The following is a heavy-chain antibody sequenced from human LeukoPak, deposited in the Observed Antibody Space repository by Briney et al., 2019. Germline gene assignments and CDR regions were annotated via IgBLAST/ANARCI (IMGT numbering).Heavy chain of an antibody. V-gene: IGHV3-30*04. CDR3: AKWGDYNGLTGYYVSDY. J-gene: IGHJ4*02. CDR1: GFTFSSYA. CDR2: ISYDGSNK. D-gene: IGHD3-9*01. Sequence: PGGSLRLSCAASGFTFSSYAMHWVRQAPGKGLEWVAVISYDGSNKYYADSVKGRFTISRDNSKNTLYLQMSTLRAEDTAVYFCAKWGDYNGLTGYYVSDYWGQGTLVTVSS.